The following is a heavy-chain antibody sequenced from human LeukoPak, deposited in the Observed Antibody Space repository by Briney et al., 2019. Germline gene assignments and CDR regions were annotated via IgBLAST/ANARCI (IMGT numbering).Heavy chain of an antibody. Sequence: ASVKVSCKASGYTFTSYYMHWVRQAPGQGLEWMGIINPSGGSTSYAQKFQGRVTMTRDMSTSTAYMELRSLRSDDTAVYYCARGAIFGVGRNDYWGQGTLVTVSS. CDR3: ARGAIFGVGRNDY. CDR2: INPSGGST. CDR1: GYTFTSYY. V-gene: IGHV1-46*01. D-gene: IGHD3-3*01. J-gene: IGHJ4*02.